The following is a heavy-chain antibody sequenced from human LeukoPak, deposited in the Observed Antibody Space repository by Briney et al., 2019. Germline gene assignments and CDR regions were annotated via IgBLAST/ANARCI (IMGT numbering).Heavy chain of an antibody. CDR2: INPNSGGT. CDR1: GYTFTGYY. J-gene: IGHJ4*02. CDR3: ARESKDIVAVVAATELLPDY. Sequence: ASVKVSCKASGYTFTGYYMHWVRQAPGQGLEWMGRINPNSGGTNYAQKFQGRVTMTRDTSISTAYMELSRLRSDDTAVYYCARESKDIVAVVAATELLPDYWGQGTLVTVSS. V-gene: IGHV1-2*06. D-gene: IGHD2-15*01.